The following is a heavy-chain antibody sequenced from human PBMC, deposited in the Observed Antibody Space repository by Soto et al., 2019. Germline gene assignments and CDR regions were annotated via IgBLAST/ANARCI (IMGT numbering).Heavy chain of an antibody. CDR1: GYIFTNQW. D-gene: IGHD2-15*01. Sequence: GESLKISCEGSGYIFTNQWINWVRQVPGKGLEWMGNIDPSDSHTNYSPSFQGHVTISIDKSIRTAYLQWTRLKASDAAIYYCASGRWNLHFHYWGQGSLVTVSS. CDR2: IDPSDSHT. CDR3: ASGRWNLHFHY. V-gene: IGHV5-10-1*01. J-gene: IGHJ4*02.